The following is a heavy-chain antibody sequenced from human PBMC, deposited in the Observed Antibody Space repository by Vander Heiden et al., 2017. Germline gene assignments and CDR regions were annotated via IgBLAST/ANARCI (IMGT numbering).Heavy chain of an antibody. CDR3: ARDSIAVAARYYFDY. Sequence: EVQLVESGGGLVQPGGSLRLSCAASGFTFSSYSMNWGRQAPGKGLEWVSYISSSSSTIYYADSVKGRFTISRDNAKNSLYLQMNSLRDEDTAVYYCARDSIAVAARYYFDYWGQGTLVTVSS. V-gene: IGHV3-48*02. CDR2: ISSSSSTI. CDR1: GFTFSSYS. J-gene: IGHJ4*02. D-gene: IGHD6-19*01.